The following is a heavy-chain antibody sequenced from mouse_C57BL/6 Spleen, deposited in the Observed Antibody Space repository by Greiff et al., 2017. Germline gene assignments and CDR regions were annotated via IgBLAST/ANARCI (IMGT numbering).Heavy chain of an antibody. V-gene: IGHV1-26*01. D-gene: IGHD2-2*01. Sequence: EVQLQQSGPELVKPGASVKISCKASGYTFTDYYMNWVKQSHGKSLEWIGDINPNNGGTSYNQKFKGKATLTVDKSSSTAYMELRSLTSEDSAVYYCARRQNSWFAYWGQGTTLTVSS. CDR1: GYTFTDYY. J-gene: IGHJ2*01. CDR2: INPNNGGT. CDR3: ARRQNSWFAY.